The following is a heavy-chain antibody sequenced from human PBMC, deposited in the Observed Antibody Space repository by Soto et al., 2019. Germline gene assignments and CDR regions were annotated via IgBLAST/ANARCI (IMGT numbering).Heavy chain of an antibody. CDR3: ARGSTVTRRYYYYYYMDV. J-gene: IGHJ6*03. CDR2: IKQDGSEK. Sequence: EVQLVESGGGLVQPGGSLRLSCAASGFTFSSYWMSWVRQAPGKGLEWVANIKQDGSEKYYVDSVKGRFTISRDNDKNSLYLQMNSLRAEDTAVYYCARGSTVTRRYYYYYYMDVWGKGTTVTVSS. V-gene: IGHV3-7*01. CDR1: GFTFSSYW. D-gene: IGHD4-17*01.